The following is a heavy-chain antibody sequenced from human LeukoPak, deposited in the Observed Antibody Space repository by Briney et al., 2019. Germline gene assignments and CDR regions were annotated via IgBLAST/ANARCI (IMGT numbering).Heavy chain of an antibody. V-gene: IGHV3-66*01. J-gene: IGHJ4*02. CDR3: ARGRGDPHEYDY. Sequence: PGGSLRPSCAASGFTVSRNSMSWVRQAPGKGLEWVSVIYSGGTIYYADSVKGRFTISRDNSKNMLYLQMNSLRAEDTAVYYCARGRGDPHEYDYWGQGTLVTVSS. CDR2: IYSGGTI. CDR1: GFTVSRNS. D-gene: IGHD3-10*01.